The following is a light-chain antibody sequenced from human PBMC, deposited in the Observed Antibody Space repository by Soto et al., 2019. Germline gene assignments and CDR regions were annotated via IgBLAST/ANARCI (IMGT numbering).Light chain of an antibody. J-gene: IGKJ1*01. Sequence: DIVMTQSPDSLAVSLGERAAFNCKSSQSVLSTSNNKNYLGWYQQKSGQPPKLLIYWASTRGSGVPDRFSGSGSGTDFTLTISSLQAEDVATYYCQHYYSIPWTFGQGTRVEIK. V-gene: IGKV4-1*01. CDR1: QSVLSTSNNKNY. CDR3: QHYYSIPWT. CDR2: WAS.